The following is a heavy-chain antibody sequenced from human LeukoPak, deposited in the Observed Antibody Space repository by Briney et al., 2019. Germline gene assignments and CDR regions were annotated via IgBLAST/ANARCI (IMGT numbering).Heavy chain of an antibody. Sequence: GGSLRLSCAASGFIVSNKYMTWVRQAPGKGLEWVSLIYSDGRTYYADSVRGRCTISRDNSKNTLYLQMNSLRAEDTAVYYCARALGGLELAEYLNHWGQGTLVTVSS. CDR1: GFIVSNKY. V-gene: IGHV3-53*01. D-gene: IGHD1-7*01. CDR2: IYSDGRT. CDR3: ARALGGLELAEYLNH. J-gene: IGHJ1*01.